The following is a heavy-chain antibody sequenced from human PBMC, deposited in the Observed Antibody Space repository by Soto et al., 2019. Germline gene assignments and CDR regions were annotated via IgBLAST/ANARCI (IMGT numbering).Heavy chain of an antibody. CDR2: IHPNSGAT. D-gene: IGHD3-3*01. J-gene: IGHJ5*02. CDR1: GYTYTGYY. CDR3: SRGDTIFGVFIRTFDP. V-gene: IGHV1-2*04. Sequence: ALVKVYWKASGYTYTGYYMHWVRKTPGKGLEWMGWIHPNSGATNYAQKFQGWVTMTRDTSISTAYMELSRLRSDDTAVYFCSRGDTIFGVFIRTFDPSGQGTLVTVSS.